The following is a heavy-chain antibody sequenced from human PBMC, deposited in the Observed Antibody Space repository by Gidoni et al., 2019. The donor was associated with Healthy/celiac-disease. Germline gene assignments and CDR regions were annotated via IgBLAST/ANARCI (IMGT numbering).Heavy chain of an antibody. Sequence: QVQLVQSGAEVKKPGAAVKVSCKASGYTFTSYYMHWVRQAPGQGLEWMGIINPSGGSTSYAQKFQGRVTMTRDTSTSTVYMELSSLRSEDTAVYYCATGLWFGELFYYWGQGTLVTVSS. CDR3: ATGLWFGELFYY. V-gene: IGHV1-46*01. D-gene: IGHD3-10*01. CDR2: INPSGGST. CDR1: GYTFTSYY. J-gene: IGHJ4*02.